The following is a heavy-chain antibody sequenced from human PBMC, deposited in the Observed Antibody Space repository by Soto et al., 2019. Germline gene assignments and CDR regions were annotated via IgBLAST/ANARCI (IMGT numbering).Heavy chain of an antibody. V-gene: IGHV4-34*01. CDR2: VNHSGTT. J-gene: IGHJ4*02. CDR3: ARGIGYCSSINCYSSRRLRFDS. CDR1: GGSFSGYY. D-gene: IGHD2-2*01. Sequence: QVQLQQWGAGLLKPSETLSLTCAVYGGSFSGYYWTWIRQSPEKGLEWIGEVNHSGTTYYNPSLKTRVTISVHTPKNQFSLKVSSVTAADTAVYYCARGIGYCSSINCYSSRRLRFDSWGQGTLVTVSS.